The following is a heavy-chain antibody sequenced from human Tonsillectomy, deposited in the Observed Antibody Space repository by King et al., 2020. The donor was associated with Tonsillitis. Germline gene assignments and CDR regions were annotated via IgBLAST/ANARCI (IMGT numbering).Heavy chain of an antibody. D-gene: IGHD3-10*01. CDR1: GGFISSGDYH. V-gene: IGHV4-61*08. CDR2: ILYTGDT. Sequence: VPLQESGPGLVKPSETLSLTCTVSGGFISSGDYHWSWIRQPPGKGLEWIGYILYTGDTKYNASFRSRVTMSVDTSKNQFSLKLTSLTAADTAVYYCERSHGGYWGQGTQVTVSS. CDR3: ERSHGGY. J-gene: IGHJ4*02.